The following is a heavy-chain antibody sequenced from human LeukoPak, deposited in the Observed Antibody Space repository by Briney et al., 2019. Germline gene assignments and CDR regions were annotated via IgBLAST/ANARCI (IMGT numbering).Heavy chain of an antibody. CDR1: GGSISSSSYY. CDR2: MYYSGST. V-gene: IGHV4-39*01. J-gene: IGHJ5*02. Sequence: PSETLSLTCTVSGGSISSSSYYWGWIRQPPGKGLEWIGSMYYSGSTHYNPSLKSRVTISVDTSKNQFSLKLSSVTAADTAVYYCARHVIAAAGINWFDPWGQGTLVTVSS. CDR3: ARHVIAAAGINWFDP. D-gene: IGHD6-13*01.